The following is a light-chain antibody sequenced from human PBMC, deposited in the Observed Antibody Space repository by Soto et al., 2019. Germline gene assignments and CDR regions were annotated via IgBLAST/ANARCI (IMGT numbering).Light chain of an antibody. CDR1: SGHSTYI. CDR2: LDRSGSY. CDR3: ETWYSNTHKV. J-gene: IGLJ3*02. Sequence: QLVLTQSSSASASLGSSVKLTCILSSGHSTYIIAWHQQQPGKAPRFLMTLDRSGSYNRGSGVPARFSGSSSGADRYLTISTLQFEDEGDYYCETWYSNTHKVFGGGTKLTVL. V-gene: IGLV4-60*02.